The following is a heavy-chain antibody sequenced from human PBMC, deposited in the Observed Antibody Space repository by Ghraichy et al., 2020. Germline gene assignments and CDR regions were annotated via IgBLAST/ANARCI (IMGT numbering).Heavy chain of an antibody. CDR1: GGSISSYY. CDR3: ARDGGGYYDSSGYHGSWFDP. Sequence: SETLSLTCTVSGGSISSYYWSWIRQPPGKGLEWIGYIYYSGSTNYNPSLKSRVTISVDTSKNQFSLKLSSVTAADTAVYYCARDGGGYYDSSGYHGSWFDPWGQGTLVTVSS. V-gene: IGHV4-59*01. D-gene: IGHD3-22*01. J-gene: IGHJ5*02. CDR2: IYYSGST.